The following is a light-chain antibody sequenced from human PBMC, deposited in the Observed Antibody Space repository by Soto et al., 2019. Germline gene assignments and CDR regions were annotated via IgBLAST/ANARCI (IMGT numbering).Light chain of an antibody. CDR2: AAS. J-gene: IGKJ4*01. V-gene: IGKV1-39*01. CDR1: QSISSY. Sequence: DIQMTQSPSSLSASVGDRVTITCRASQSISSYLNWYQQKPGKAPKLLIYAASSLQCGVPSRFSGSGSGTDFTLNISSLQPEDFATYYCQQSYSTLLTFGGGTKVEIK. CDR3: QQSYSTLLT.